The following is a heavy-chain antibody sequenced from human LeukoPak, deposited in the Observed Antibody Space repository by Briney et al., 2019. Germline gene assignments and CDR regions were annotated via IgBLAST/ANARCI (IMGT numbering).Heavy chain of an antibody. CDR2: IYYSGST. CDR1: GGSISSSSYY. V-gene: IGHV4-39*01. D-gene: IGHD3-16*01. CDR3: ARHGGGQYDVGLT. J-gene: IGHJ5*01. Sequence: SETLSLTCTVSGGSISSSSYYWGWIRQPPGKGLEWIGSIYYSGSTYYNPSLKSRVTISVDTSKNQFSLKLSSVTAADTAVYYCARHGGGQYDVGLTWGQGTLVTVSP.